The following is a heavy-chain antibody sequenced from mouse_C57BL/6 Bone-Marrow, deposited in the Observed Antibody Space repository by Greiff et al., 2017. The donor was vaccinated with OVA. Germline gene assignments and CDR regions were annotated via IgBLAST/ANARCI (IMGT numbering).Heavy chain of an antibody. Sequence: EVQLQQSGAELVRPGASVKLSCTASGFNIKDDYMHWVKQRPEQGLEWIGWIDPENGDTEYASKFQGKATITADTSSNTAYLQLSSLTSEDTAVYYCTTAYYSNYFAYWGQGTLVTVSA. CDR3: TTAYYSNYFAY. V-gene: IGHV14-4*01. D-gene: IGHD2-5*01. CDR1: GFNIKDDY. CDR2: IDPENGDT. J-gene: IGHJ3*01.